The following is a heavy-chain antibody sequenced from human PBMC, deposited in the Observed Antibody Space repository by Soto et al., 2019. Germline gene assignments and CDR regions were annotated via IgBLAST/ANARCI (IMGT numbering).Heavy chain of an antibody. J-gene: IGHJ4*02. CDR3: ARSHSSSWYIFDY. Sequence: ASVKVSCTASGYTFTGYYMHLVRQAPGQGLEXMGXXNXXSXGXXXAXXXQGWVTMTRDTSISTAYMELSRLRSDDTAVYYCARSHSSSWYIFDYWGQGTLVTASS. D-gene: IGHD6-13*01. CDR1: GYTFTGYY. V-gene: IGHV1-2*04. CDR2: XNXXSXGX.